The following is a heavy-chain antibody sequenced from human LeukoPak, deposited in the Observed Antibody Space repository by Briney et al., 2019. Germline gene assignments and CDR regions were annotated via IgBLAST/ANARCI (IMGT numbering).Heavy chain of an antibody. D-gene: IGHD1-26*01. CDR2: INHSGNT. J-gene: IGHJ4*02. CDR1: GGSISNYF. CDR3: ARVVSGSYGY. Sequence: KTSETLSLTCTVSGGSISNYFWSWIRQPPGKGLEWIGEINHSGNTNYNPSLKSRVTISVDTSKNQFSLKLSSVTAADTAAYYCARVVSGSYGYWGQGTLVTVSS. V-gene: IGHV4-34*01.